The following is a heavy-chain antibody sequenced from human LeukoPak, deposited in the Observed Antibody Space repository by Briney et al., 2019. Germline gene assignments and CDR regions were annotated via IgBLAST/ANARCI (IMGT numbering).Heavy chain of an antibody. CDR3: ARLPGPDGSGSYYRTYYYGMDV. CDR1: GGSIGPYY. D-gene: IGHD3-10*01. CDR2: IYTTGTA. V-gene: IGHV4-4*07. Sequence: SETLSLTCLLSGGSIGPYYWSWIRQAAGKGPEWIGRIYTTGTADYNPSLKGRVFLSVDTSKNQFSLKLSSVTAADTAVYYCARLPGPDGSGSYYRTYYYGMDVWGQGTTVTVSS. J-gene: IGHJ6*02.